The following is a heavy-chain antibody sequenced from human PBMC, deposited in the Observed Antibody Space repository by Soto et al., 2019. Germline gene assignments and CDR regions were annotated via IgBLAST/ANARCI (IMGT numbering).Heavy chain of an antibody. CDR1: GGAFSGYY. CDR3: ARDFAYFDS. D-gene: IGHD3-3*01. CDR2: LNHSGRT. V-gene: IGHV4-34*01. J-gene: IGHJ4*02. Sequence: NPSETLSLTCAVYGGAFSGYYWSRIRQPPGKGLEWIGELNHSGRTNYNPSLKSRVSISMDTSKNQFSLNLDSVTAADTAVYFCARDFAYFDSWGQGTLVTVSS.